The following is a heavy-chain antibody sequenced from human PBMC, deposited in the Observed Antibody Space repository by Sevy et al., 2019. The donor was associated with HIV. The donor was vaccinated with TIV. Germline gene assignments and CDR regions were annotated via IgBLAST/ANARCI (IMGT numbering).Heavy chain of an antibody. Sequence: GGSLRLSCAASGFTFSDYYMSWIRQAPGKGLEWVSYISSSGSTIYYADSVKGRFTISRDNAKNSLYLQMNSLRAEDTAVYYCARAPDSSGWSHYYYGMDVWGQGTTVTVSS. J-gene: IGHJ6*02. CDR1: GFTFSDYY. CDR2: ISSSGSTI. D-gene: IGHD6-19*01. V-gene: IGHV3-11*01. CDR3: ARAPDSSGWSHYYYGMDV.